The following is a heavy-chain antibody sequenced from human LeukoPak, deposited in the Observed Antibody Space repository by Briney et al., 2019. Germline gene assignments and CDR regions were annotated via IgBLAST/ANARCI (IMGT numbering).Heavy chain of an antibody. Sequence: SETLSLTCAVYGGSFSDFYCTSIRQPPGKGLEWIGEINHSGNTKYNPSLKSRVTILLDTSKNQFSLKVRSVTAADTAVYYCATTRGVITLDGYHYYIDVWGKGTTVTVSS. CDR3: ATTRGVITLDGYHYYIDV. V-gene: IGHV4-34*01. J-gene: IGHJ6*03. D-gene: IGHD3-10*01. CDR2: INHSGNT. CDR1: GGSFSDFY.